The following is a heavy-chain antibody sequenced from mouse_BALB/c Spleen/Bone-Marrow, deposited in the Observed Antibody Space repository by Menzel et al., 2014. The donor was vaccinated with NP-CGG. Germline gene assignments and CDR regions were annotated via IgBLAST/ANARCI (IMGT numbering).Heavy chain of an antibody. V-gene: IGHV5-12-1*01. CDR2: ISSGGGST. J-gene: IGHJ2*01. CDR1: GFAFSSYD. D-gene: IGHD1-1*01. Sequence: EVKLVESGGGLVKPGGSLKPSCAASGFAFSSYDMSWVRQTPEKRLEWVAYISSGGGSTYYPDTVKGRFTISRDNAKNTLYLQMSSLKSEDTAMYYCAREVLRDYFDYWGQGTTLTVSS. CDR3: AREVLRDYFDY.